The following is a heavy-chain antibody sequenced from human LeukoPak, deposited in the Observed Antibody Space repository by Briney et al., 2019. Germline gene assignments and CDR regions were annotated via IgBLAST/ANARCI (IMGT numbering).Heavy chain of an antibody. J-gene: IGHJ4*02. D-gene: IGHD5-18*01. CDR1: GYTLTELS. Sequence: GASVKVSCKVSGYTLTELSMHWVRQAPGKGLEWMGGFDPEDGETVYALKFQGRVTMTEDTSTDTAYMELSSLRSEDTAVYYCATPDSYGNHWGFDYWGQGTLVTVSS. CDR3: ATPDSYGNHWGFDY. V-gene: IGHV1-24*01. CDR2: FDPEDGET.